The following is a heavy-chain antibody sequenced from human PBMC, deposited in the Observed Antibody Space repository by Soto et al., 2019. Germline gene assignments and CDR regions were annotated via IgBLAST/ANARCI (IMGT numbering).Heavy chain of an antibody. CDR2: IYYSGST. Sequence: PSETLSLTCTVSGGSISSSSSYWGWIRQPPGKGLEWVGSIYYSGSTYYNPSLKSRVTISVDTSKNQFSLKLSSVTAADTAVYYCARISTVVVVAATPGAFDIWGQGTMVTVSS. D-gene: IGHD2-15*01. J-gene: IGHJ3*02. V-gene: IGHV4-39*01. CDR1: GGSISSSSSY. CDR3: ARISTVVVVAATPGAFDI.